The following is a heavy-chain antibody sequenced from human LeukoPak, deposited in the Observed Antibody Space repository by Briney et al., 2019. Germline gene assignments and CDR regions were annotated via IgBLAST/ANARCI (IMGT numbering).Heavy chain of an antibody. CDR2: ISSSSSYI. D-gene: IGHD4-17*01. CDR1: GFTFSSYS. V-gene: IGHV3-21*01. J-gene: IGHJ2*01. CDR3: ARSPHDYGDYELNWYFDL. Sequence: GGSLRLSCAASGFTFSSYSMNWVRQAPGKGLEWVSSISSSSSYIYYADSVKGRFTISRDSAKNSLYLQMNSLRAEDTAVYYCARSPHDYGDYELNWYFDLWGRGTLVTVSS.